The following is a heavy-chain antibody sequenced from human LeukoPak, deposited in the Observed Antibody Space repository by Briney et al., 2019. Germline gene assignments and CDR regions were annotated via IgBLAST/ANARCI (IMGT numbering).Heavy chain of an antibody. CDR3: ARVVEYCTNGVCYPFRFDY. D-gene: IGHD2-8*01. Sequence: GASVTVSCKASGYTFTGYYMHWVRQAPGQGLEWMGWINPNSGGTNYAQKFQGRVTMTRDTSISTAYMELSRLRSDDTAVYYCARVVEYCTNGVCYPFRFDYWGQGTLVTVSS. CDR2: INPNSGGT. J-gene: IGHJ4*02. CDR1: GYTFTGYY. V-gene: IGHV1-2*02.